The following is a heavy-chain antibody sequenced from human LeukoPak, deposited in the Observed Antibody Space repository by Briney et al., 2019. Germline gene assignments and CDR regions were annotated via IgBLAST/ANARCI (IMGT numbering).Heavy chain of an antibody. CDR2: ISGSGGST. CDR3: AKSILPFTTSCSFDY. J-gene: IGHJ4*02. V-gene: IGHV3-23*01. CDR1: GFTFSSYA. D-gene: IGHD2-2*01. Sequence: GGSLRLSCAASGFTFSSYAMSWVRQAPGKGLEWVSAISGSGGSTYYADSVKGRFTISRDNSKNTLYPQMNSLRAEDTAVYYCAKSILPFTTSCSFDYWGQGTLVTVSS.